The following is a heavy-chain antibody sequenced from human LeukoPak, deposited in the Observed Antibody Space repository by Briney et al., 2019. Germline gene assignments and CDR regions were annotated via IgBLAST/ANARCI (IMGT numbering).Heavy chain of an antibody. CDR3: ARGFFWGAGIAFDI. Sequence: ASVKVSCKASGYTFTRYDINWVRQATGQGLEWMGWMNPNRGDTGYAQKFQGRVTITRNTSISTAYMELSSLRSEDTAVYYCARGFFWGAGIAFDIWGQGTMVTVSS. CDR2: MNPNRGDT. D-gene: IGHD3-16*01. CDR1: GYTFTRYD. V-gene: IGHV1-8*03. J-gene: IGHJ3*02.